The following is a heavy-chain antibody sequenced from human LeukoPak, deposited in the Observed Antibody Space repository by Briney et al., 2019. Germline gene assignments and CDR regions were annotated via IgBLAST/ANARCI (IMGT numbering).Heavy chain of an antibody. Sequence: GGSLRLSCAASGFTFSSYAMSWVRQAPGKGLEWVSAISGSGSTYYADSVKGRFTISRDNSKNTLYLQMNSLRAEDTAVYYCAKLARPPHDYGDYDLSYYFDYWGRGTLVTVSS. V-gene: IGHV3-23*01. CDR3: AKLARPPHDYGDYDLSYYFDY. CDR1: GFTFSSYA. D-gene: IGHD4-17*01. CDR2: ISGSGST. J-gene: IGHJ4*02.